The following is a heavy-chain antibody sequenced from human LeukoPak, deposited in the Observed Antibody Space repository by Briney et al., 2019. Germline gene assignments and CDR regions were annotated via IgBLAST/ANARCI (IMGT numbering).Heavy chain of an antibody. D-gene: IGHD3-22*01. V-gene: IGHV4-38-2*02. CDR2: IYHSGST. CDR1: GYSISSGYY. J-gene: IGHJ4*02. Sequence: SETLSLTCAVSGYSISSGYYWGWIRQPPGKGLEWIGSIYHSGSTYYNPSLKSRVTISVDTSKNQFSLKLSSVTAADTAVYYCARDKGSYYDSSGYYYYFDYWGQGTLVTVSS. CDR3: ARDKGSYYDSSGYYYYFDY.